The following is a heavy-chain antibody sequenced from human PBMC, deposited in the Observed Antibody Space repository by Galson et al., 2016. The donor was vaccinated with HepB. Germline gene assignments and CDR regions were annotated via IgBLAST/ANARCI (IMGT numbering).Heavy chain of an antibody. V-gene: IGHV3-7*03. J-gene: IGHJ4*02. D-gene: IGHD3-10*01. CDR3: ARGPNYGARSDYLDY. CDR1: GFTFSDYW. Sequence: SLRLSCAASGFTFSDYWMNWVRQAPGKGLEWVASIRKDGNEKRYVDSVKGRFTISRDIAKNSLHLQMDSLRVEDTAVYYCARGPNYGARSDYLDYWGQGILVTVSS. CDR2: IRKDGNEK.